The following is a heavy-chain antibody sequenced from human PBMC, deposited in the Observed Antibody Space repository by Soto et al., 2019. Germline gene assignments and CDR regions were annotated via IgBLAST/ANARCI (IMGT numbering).Heavy chain of an antibody. D-gene: IGHD3-3*01. Sequence: PGGSLRLSCAASGLTFSIYGMHLVLQATGKGLEWVAVISYDGSNKYYADSVKGRFTISRDNSKNTLYLQMNSLRAEDTAVYYCAKAMFGVVNYYYYYYGMDVWGQGTTVTVSS. CDR3: AKAMFGVVNYYYYYYGMDV. CDR1: GLTFSIYG. CDR2: ISYDGSNK. J-gene: IGHJ6*02. V-gene: IGHV3-30*18.